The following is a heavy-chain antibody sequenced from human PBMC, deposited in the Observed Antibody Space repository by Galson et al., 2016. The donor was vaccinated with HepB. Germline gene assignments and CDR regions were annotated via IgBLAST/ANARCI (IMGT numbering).Heavy chain of an antibody. J-gene: IGHJ6*02. CDR1: GFTFNNAW. CDR2: IKRNTDGGTT. Sequence: SLRLSCAASGFTFNNAWMSWVRQAPGKGLEWVGRIKRNTDGGTTDYAAPVKGRFSISRDDSKNTLYLQRNRLKTEDTAVCYCRYGMDVWGQGTTVTVSS. V-gene: IGHV3-15*01. CDR3: RYGMDV.